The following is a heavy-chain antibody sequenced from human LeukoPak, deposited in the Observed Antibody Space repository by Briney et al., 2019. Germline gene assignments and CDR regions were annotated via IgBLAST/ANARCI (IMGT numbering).Heavy chain of an antibody. CDR2: IYYSGST. J-gene: IGHJ6*02. CDR3: ARQTHKLVRYYYGMDV. D-gene: IGHD3-10*01. CDR1: GGSISSYY. Sequence: SETLSLTCTVSGGSISSYYWSWIRQPPGKGLEWIGYIYYSGSTNYNPSLKSRVTISVDTSKNQFSLKLSSVTAADTAVYYCARQTHKLVRYYYGMDVWGQGTTVTVSS. V-gene: IGHV4-59*08.